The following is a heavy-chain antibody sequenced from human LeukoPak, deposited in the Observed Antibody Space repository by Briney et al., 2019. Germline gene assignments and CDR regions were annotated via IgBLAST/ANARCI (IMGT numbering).Heavy chain of an antibody. CDR3: ARMDDLGGMDV. D-gene: IGHD3-16*01. V-gene: IGHV1-2*02. CDR1: GYTFTGYY. J-gene: IGHJ6*02. Sequence: ASVKVSCKASGYTFTGYYMHWVRQAPGQGLEWMGWINSNCGGSKYAQKFQGRVTMTRDTSIGTAYMELSRLRSDDTAVYYCARMDDLGGMDVWGQGTTVTVSS. CDR2: INSNCGGS.